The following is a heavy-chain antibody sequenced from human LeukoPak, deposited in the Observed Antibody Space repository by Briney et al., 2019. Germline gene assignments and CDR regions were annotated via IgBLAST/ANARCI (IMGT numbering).Heavy chain of an antibody. J-gene: IGHJ4*02. V-gene: IGHV3-33*01. Sequence: GGSLRLSCAASGFTFSENGMHWVRQAPGKGLEWVAVIWYDGSNKYYEDSVKGRFAISRDNSKNTLSLQMNSLRVEDTAVYYCARAIGSWGFNSLDYWGRGTLVTVSS. CDR2: IWYDGSNK. CDR1: GFTFSENG. D-gene: IGHD6-13*01. CDR3: ARAIGSWGFNSLDY.